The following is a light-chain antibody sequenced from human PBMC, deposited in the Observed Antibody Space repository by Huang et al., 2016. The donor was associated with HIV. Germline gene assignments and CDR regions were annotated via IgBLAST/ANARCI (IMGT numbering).Light chain of an antibody. Sequence: DIQMDQSPSSLSASVGDRVTITCRSSQVISSYLNWYQQKAEQAPKLLIYGAITLQTGVPSRFSGSGSGTDFTLTISPLQPEDFATYYCQQSYRTPVTFGQGTKVEIK. J-gene: IGKJ1*01. CDR1: QVISSY. V-gene: IGKV1-39*01. CDR2: GAI. CDR3: QQSYRTPVT.